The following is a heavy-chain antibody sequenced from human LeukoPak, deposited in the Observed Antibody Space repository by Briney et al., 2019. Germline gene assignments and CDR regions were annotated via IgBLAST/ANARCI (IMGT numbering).Heavy chain of an antibody. CDR2: IVVGSGNT. CDR3: TAGYLPAANYYYYYYVDV. CDR1: GFTFTSSA. V-gene: IGHV1-58*01. J-gene: IGHJ6*03. Sequence: SVKVSCKASGFTFTSSAVQWVRQARGQRLEWIGWIVVGSGNTNYAQKFQERVTITRDMSTSTACMELSSLRSEDTAVYYCTAGYLPAANYYYYYYVDVWGKGTTVTVSS. D-gene: IGHD2-2*01.